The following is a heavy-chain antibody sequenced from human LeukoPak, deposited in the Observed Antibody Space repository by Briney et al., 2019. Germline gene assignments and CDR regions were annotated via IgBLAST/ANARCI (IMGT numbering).Heavy chain of an antibody. CDR3: ARRSGSYGVHYGMDV. V-gene: IGHV4-59*08. CDR1: GVSMSGYY. J-gene: IGHJ6*02. D-gene: IGHD1-26*01. Sequence: PSETLSLTCTVSGVSMSGYYWSWIRQSPGKGPEYIGYIYYSGTTNYNPSLKSRVTISVDTSKNQFSLKLSSVTAADTAVYYCARRSGSYGVHYGMDVWGLGTTVTVSS. CDR2: IYYSGTT.